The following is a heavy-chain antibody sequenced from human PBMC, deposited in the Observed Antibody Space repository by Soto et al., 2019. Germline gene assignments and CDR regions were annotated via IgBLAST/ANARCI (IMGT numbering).Heavy chain of an antibody. CDR2: IWYDGSNK. V-gene: IGHV3-33*01. D-gene: IGHD3-10*01. Sequence: QVQLVESGGGVVQPGRSLRLSCAASGFTFSSYGMHWVRQAPGKGLEWVAVIWYDGSNKYYADSVKGRFTISRDNSKNTLYLQMNSLRAEDTAVYYCARDFPYYYGSGSLFDYWGQGTLVTVSS. J-gene: IGHJ4*02. CDR3: ARDFPYYYGSGSLFDY. CDR1: GFTFSSYG.